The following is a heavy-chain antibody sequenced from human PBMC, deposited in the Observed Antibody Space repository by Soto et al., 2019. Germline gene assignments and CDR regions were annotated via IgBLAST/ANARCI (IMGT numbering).Heavy chain of an antibody. J-gene: IGHJ6*02. V-gene: IGHV1-18*01. CDR1: GYTFTRSG. CDR3: AREGVAPYYYCVMDG. Sequence: ASVKVSFKASGYTFTRSGISWVRQAPGQGLEWMGWISTYNGDTNYAQTFQGRVTMTTDTSTSTVHMEVRSLRSDDTAVYYCAREGVAPYYYCVMDGWAQRTPVTVSS. CDR2: ISTYNGDT. D-gene: IGHD5-12*01.